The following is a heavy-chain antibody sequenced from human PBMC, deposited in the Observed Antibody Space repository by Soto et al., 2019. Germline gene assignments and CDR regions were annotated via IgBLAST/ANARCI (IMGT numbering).Heavy chain of an antibody. CDR1: GGSISSYY. Sequence: SETLSLTCTVSGGSISSYYWSWIRQPPGKGLEWIGYIYYSGSTSYNPSLKSRVTISVDTSKNQFSLKLSSVTAADTAVYYCARQGLRSPYVDYWGQGTLVTVSS. J-gene: IGHJ4*02. CDR2: IYYSGST. V-gene: IGHV4-59*08. CDR3: ARQGLRSPYVDY. D-gene: IGHD5-12*01.